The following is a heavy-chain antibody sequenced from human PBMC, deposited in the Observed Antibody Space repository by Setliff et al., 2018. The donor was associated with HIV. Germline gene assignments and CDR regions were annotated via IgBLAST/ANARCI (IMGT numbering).Heavy chain of an antibody. Sequence: SETLSLTCTVSGGYIISSSYYWGWIRQPPGKGLEWIGTMYYRGTTYNNPSLKSRVTFSADTSKNQFSLNLNSVTATDTAVYYCVRQGLTMNRGVPAPILYYFDYWGQGILVTVSS. J-gene: IGHJ4*02. D-gene: IGHD3-10*01. CDR1: GGYIISSSYY. CDR3: VRQGLTMNRGVPAPILYYFDY. CDR2: MYYRGTT. V-gene: IGHV4-39*01.